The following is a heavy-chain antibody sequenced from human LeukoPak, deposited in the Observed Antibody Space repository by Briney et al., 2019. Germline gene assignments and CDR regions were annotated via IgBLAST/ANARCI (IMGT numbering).Heavy chain of an antibody. Sequence: GGSLRLSCVASGFTFRTHAMSWVRQAPGKGLEWLSGINPTDSGDSTYCADSVVGRFTISRDDSKNTLYLQLNSLRADDTAVYYCAKEVAAHRILDAFDFWGQGTLVAVSS. J-gene: IGHJ3*01. V-gene: IGHV3-23*01. CDR3: AKEVAAHRILDAFDF. CDR2: INPTDSGDST. CDR1: GFTFRTHA. D-gene: IGHD6-13*01.